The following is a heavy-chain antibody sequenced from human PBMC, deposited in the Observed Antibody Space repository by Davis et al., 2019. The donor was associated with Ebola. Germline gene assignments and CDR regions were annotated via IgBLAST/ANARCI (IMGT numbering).Heavy chain of an antibody. D-gene: IGHD4-17*01. CDR3: ARHDYAEPFDY. V-gene: IGHV3-30*03. CDR1: GFTFSSYG. J-gene: IGHJ4*02. CDR2: ISYDGSNK. Sequence: GGSLRLSCAASGFTFSSYGMHWVRQAPGKGLEWVAVISYDGSNKYYADSVKGRFTISRDNSKNTLYLQMNSLIAEDTAVYYCARHDYAEPFDYWGQGTLVTVSS.